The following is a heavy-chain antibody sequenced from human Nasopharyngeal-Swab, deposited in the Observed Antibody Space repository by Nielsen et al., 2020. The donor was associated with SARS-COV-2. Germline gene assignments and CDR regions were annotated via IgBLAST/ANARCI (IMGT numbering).Heavy chain of an antibody. CDR1: GFTFSDYY. Sequence: GGSLRLSCAASGFTFSDYYMSWIRQAPGKGLEWVSYISSSGSTIYYADSVKGRFIISRDSSKTTLFLQMNRLRAEDTAIYYCARFSTTWYNSAFDSWGQGTLVTVSS. D-gene: IGHD1-1*01. V-gene: IGHV3-11*01. CDR2: ISSSGSTI. CDR3: ARFSTTWYNSAFDS. J-gene: IGHJ4*02.